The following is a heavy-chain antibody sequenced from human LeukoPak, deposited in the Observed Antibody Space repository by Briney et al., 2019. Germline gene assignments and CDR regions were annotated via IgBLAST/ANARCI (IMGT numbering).Heavy chain of an antibody. J-gene: IGHJ6*03. CDR3: AKDRCSNGVGCYYYYMDV. V-gene: IGHV3-21*01. CDR1: GFTFSTYS. CDR2: ISSSSSYI. D-gene: IGHD2-8*01. Sequence: GGSLRLSCAASGFTFSTYSMNWVRQAPGKGLEWVSSISSSSSYIFYADSVKGRFTISRDNAKNSLYLQMNSLRAEDTAVYYCAKDRCSNGVGCYYYYMDVWGKGTTVTISS.